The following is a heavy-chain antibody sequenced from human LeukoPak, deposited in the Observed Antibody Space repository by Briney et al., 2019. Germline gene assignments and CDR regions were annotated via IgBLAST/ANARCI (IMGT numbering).Heavy chain of an antibody. D-gene: IGHD1-26*01. CDR1: GYTFTNYG. J-gene: IGHJ3*02. CDR2: ISAYNGNT. V-gene: IGHV1-18*01. Sequence: ASVKVSCKTSGYTFTNYGISWVRQAPGQGLEWMGWISAYNGNTNYAQKLQGRVTMTTDTSTSTAYMELRSLRSDDTAVYYCANGRELTNDAFDIWGQGTMVTVSS. CDR3: ANGRELTNDAFDI.